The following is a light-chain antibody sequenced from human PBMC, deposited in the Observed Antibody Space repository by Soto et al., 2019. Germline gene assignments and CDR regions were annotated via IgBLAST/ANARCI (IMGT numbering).Light chain of an antibody. CDR3: SSYTSSSTRV. Sequence: QSALTQPASVSGSPGQTITISCTGTSSDVGGYNYVSWYQQHPGKAPKLMIYDVSNRPSGVSNRFSGSKSGNTASLTISGRQADDEADDYCSSYTSSSTRVFGTGTKVTVL. V-gene: IGLV2-14*01. CDR1: SSDVGGYNY. J-gene: IGLJ1*01. CDR2: DVS.